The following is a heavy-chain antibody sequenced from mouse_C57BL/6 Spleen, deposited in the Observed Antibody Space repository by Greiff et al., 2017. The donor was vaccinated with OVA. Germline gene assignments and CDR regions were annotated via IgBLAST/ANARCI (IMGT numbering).Heavy chain of an antibody. V-gene: IGHV1-9*01. CDR2: ILPGSGST. CDR1: GYTFTGYW. Sequence: QVQLQQSGAELMKPGASVKLSCKATGYTFTGYWIEWVKQRPGHGLEWIGEILPGSGSTNYNEKFKGKATFTADTSSNTAYMQLSSLTTKDSAIYYCARYGGTRGGDYWGQGTTLTVSS. J-gene: IGHJ2*01. CDR3: ARYGGTRGGDY. D-gene: IGHD1-1*01.